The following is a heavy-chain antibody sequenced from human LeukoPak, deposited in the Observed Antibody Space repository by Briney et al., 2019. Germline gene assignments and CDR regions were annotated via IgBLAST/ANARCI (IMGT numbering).Heavy chain of an antibody. D-gene: IGHD3-3*01. Sequence: SETLSLTCTVSGGSISSGSYYWSWIRQPAGKGLEWIGRIYTSGSTNYNPSLKSRVTISVDTSKNQFSLKLSSVTAADTAVYYCARDQEGWSGYKDLALSYYYYMDVWGKGTTVTVSS. CDR2: IYTSGST. CDR3: ARDQEGWSGYKDLALSYYYYMDV. V-gene: IGHV4-61*02. CDR1: GGSISSGSYY. J-gene: IGHJ6*03.